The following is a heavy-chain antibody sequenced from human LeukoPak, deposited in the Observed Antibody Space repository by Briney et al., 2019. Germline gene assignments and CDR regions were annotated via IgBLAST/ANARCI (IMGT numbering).Heavy chain of an antibody. CDR3: ARPIRGSYVKDAFDM. J-gene: IGHJ3*02. Sequence: ASVKVSCKTSGYTFSDYYLHWVRQAPGQGLEWMGWINPSSGGTKYVQKFQGRVTMTRDTSISTGYMELSRLRSDDTAVYYCARPIRGSYVKDAFDMWGQGTMVTVSA. CDR1: GYTFSDYY. D-gene: IGHD1-26*01. CDR2: INPSSGGT. V-gene: IGHV1-2*02.